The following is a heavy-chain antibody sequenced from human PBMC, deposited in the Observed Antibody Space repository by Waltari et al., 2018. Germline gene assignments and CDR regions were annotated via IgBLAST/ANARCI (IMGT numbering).Heavy chain of an antibody. CDR2: FIPILGIA. V-gene: IGHV1-69*10. CDR3: ARDRGYGDIHYYFDY. D-gene: IGHD4-17*01. Sequence: QVQLVQSGAEVKKPGSSVKVSCKASGGTFSSYAISWVRQAPGQGLEWMGGFIPILGIANYAQKFQGRVTITADKSTSTAYMELSSLRSEDTAVYYCARDRGYGDIHYYFDYWGQGTLVTVSS. J-gene: IGHJ4*02. CDR1: GGTFSSYA.